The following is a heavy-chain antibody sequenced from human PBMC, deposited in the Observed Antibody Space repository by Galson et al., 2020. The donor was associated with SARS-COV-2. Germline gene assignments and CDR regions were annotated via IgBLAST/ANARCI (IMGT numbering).Heavy chain of an antibody. CDR2: IYYSGIESIDYSGST. Sequence: SETLSLTCTVSGGSIISRRYYWGWIRQSPGKELEWIGTIYYSGIESIDYSGSTSYNPSLNSRVIISVDTSKNHFSLELGSVTAADTSVYYCGRRGEMVAWAYWGRGTLVTVSS. J-gene: IGHJ4*02. CDR3: GRRGEMVAWAY. CDR1: GGSIISRRYY. D-gene: IGHD2-8*01. V-gene: IGHV4-39*02.